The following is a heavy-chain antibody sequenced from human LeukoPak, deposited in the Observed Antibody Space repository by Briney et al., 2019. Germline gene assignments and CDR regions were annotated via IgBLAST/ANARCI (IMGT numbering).Heavy chain of an antibody. V-gene: IGHV4-38-2*02. D-gene: IGHD6-13*01. CDR2: IYHSGST. J-gene: IGHJ6*03. CDR1: GYSISSGYY. Sequence: SETLSLTCTVSGYSISSGYYWGWIRQPPGKGLEWIGSIYHSGSTDYNPSLKSRVTISVDTSKNQFSLKLSSVTAADTAVYYCARCKSSWNQSYYYCYMDVWGKGTTVTISS. CDR3: ARCKSSWNQSYYYCYMDV.